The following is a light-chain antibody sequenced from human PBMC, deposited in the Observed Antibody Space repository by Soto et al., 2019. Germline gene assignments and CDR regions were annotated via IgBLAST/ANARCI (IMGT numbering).Light chain of an antibody. Sequence: QSVLNQPPSASGTPGQRVTISCSGSSSNIGSNTVNWYQQLPGTAPKLLIYSNNQRPSGVPDRFSGSKSGTSASLAISGLQSEDGADYYCAAWDDSLNGVVFGGGTQLTVL. CDR2: SNN. CDR1: SSNIGSNT. J-gene: IGLJ2*01. CDR3: AAWDDSLNGVV. V-gene: IGLV1-44*01.